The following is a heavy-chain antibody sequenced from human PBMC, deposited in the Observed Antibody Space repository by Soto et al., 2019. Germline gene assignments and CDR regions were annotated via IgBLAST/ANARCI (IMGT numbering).Heavy chain of an antibody. CDR1: GFTFSSYA. V-gene: IGHV3-23*01. Sequence: PGGSLRLSCAASGFTFSSYAMSWVLQAPGKGLEWVSGISGSGGSTYYADSVKGRFTISRDNSKNTLYLQMNSLRAEDTAVYYCAKESQNFISSGMDVWGQGTTVTVSS. CDR3: AKESQNFISSGMDV. CDR2: ISGSGGST. D-gene: IGHD1-7*01. J-gene: IGHJ6*02.